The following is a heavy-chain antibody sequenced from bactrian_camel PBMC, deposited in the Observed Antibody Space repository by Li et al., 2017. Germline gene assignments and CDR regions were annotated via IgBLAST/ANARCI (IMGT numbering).Heavy chain of an antibody. D-gene: IGHD2*01. Sequence: VQLVESGGGSVQAGGSLRLSCAVSGYSTSSGYMGWFRQAPGKEREGVAAINAGYGSTYYADSVEGQFTISQDNAKNTVYLQMNSLKPEDTATYYCAASHSAFICGGASTYGMRYWGKGTQVTVS. CDR2: INAGYGST. J-gene: IGHJ7*01. CDR1: GYSTSSGY. V-gene: IGHV3S40*01.